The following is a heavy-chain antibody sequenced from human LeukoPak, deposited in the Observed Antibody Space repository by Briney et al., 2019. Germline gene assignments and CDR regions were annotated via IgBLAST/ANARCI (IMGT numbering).Heavy chain of an antibody. D-gene: IGHD3-3*01. J-gene: IGHJ5*02. CDR2: SNHSGST. CDR3: ASGAARFLEWLKLNWFDP. V-gene: IGHV4-34*01. Sequence: PSETLSLTCAVYGGSFSGYYWSWIRQPPGQGLEWIGESNHSGSTNYNPSLKSRVTISVDTSKNQFSLKLSSVTAADTAVYYCASGAARFLEWLKLNWFDPWGQGTLVTVSS. CDR1: GGSFSGYY.